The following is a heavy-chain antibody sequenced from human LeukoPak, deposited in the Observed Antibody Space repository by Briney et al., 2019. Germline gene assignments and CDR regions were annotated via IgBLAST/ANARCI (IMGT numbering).Heavy chain of an antibody. V-gene: IGHV3-64*01. Sequence: GGSLRLSCAASGFTFSSYAMHWVRQAPGKGLEYVSAISSNGGSTYYANSVKGRFTISRDNSKNTLYLQMNSLRAEDTAVYYCARPSGGSSWYYFDYWGQGTLVTVSS. J-gene: IGHJ4*02. CDR2: ISSNGGST. CDR1: GFTFSSYA. D-gene: IGHD6-13*01. CDR3: ARPSGGSSWYYFDY.